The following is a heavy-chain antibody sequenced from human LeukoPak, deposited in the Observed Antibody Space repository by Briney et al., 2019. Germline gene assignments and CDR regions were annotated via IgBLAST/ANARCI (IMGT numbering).Heavy chain of an antibody. CDR2: MNPNSGNT. CDR1: GYTFTSYD. J-gene: IGHJ4*02. V-gene: IGHV1-8*03. Sequence: ASVKVSCKASGYTFTSYDINWVRQATGQGLEWVGWMNPNSGNTGYAQKFQGRVTITRNTSISTAYMELSSLRSEDTAVYYCARAKYYDSSGYPLDYWGQGTLVTVSS. D-gene: IGHD3-22*01. CDR3: ARAKYYDSSGYPLDY.